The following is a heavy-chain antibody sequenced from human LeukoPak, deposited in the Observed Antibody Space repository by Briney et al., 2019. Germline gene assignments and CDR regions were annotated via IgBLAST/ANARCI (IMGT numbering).Heavy chain of an antibody. CDR1: GDSVSSNIAA. Sequence: SQTLSLTCLISGDSVSSNIAAWHCITQSTSRGLEWMGRTYYGTKWSNDYAVFVKSRITINTDKSKNQFSLHLKSVTAEDTAVYYCERMAGNSQDYWGQGTLVTVSS. V-gene: IGHV6-1*01. CDR2: TYYGTKWSN. J-gene: IGHJ4*02. D-gene: IGHD6-19*01. CDR3: ERMAGNSQDY.